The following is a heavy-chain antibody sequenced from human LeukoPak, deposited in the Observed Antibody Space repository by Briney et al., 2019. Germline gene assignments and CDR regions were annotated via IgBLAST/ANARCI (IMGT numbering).Heavy chain of an antibody. CDR1: GGSISSTSYY. CDR3: ARQQCNGGSCYSRAIWFDL. Sequence: SETVSLTCNVSGGSISSTSYYWAWIRQPPGKGLEWIGSIYYSGTTYYSPSLKSRVTISVHTSKNQFSLKLSSVTTADTAVYYCARQQCNGGSCYSRAIWFDLWGQRTLVTVSS. D-gene: IGHD2-15*01. V-gene: IGHV4-39*01. CDR2: IYYSGTT. J-gene: IGHJ5*02.